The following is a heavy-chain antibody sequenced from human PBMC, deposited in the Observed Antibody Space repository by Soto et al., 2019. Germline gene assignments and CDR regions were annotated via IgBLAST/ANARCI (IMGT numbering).Heavy chain of an antibody. CDR2: IWYDGSNK. V-gene: IGHV3-33*01. CDR3: ARETTPTPPDSNCGGDCSPRQDAFDI. D-gene: IGHD2-21*02. Sequence: GGSLRLSCAASGFTFSSYGMHWVRQAPGKGLEWVAVIWYDGSNKYYADSVKGRFTISRDNSKNTLYLQMNSLRAEDTAVYYCARETTPTPPDSNCGGDCSPRQDAFDIWGQGTMVTVSS. J-gene: IGHJ3*02. CDR1: GFTFSSYG.